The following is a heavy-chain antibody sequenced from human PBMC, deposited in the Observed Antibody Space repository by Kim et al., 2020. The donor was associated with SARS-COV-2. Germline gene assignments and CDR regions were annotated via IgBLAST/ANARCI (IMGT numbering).Heavy chain of an antibody. V-gene: IGHV1-18*01. CDR3: ARVPNPTTTVRYYYYGMDV. CDR1: GYTFTSYG. Sequence: ASVKVSCKASGYTFTSYGISWVRQAPGQGLEWMGWISAYNGNTNYAQKLQGRVTMTTDTSTSTAYMELRSLRSDDTAVYYCARVPNPTTTVRYYYYGMDVWGQGTTVTVSS. CDR2: ISAYNGNT. D-gene: IGHD1-1*01. J-gene: IGHJ6*02.